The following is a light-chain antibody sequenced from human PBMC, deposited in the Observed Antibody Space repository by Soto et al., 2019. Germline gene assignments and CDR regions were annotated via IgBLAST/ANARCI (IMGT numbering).Light chain of an antibody. CDR3: QQYNSYRWT. CDR1: QSMSTD. V-gene: IGKV1-5*03. J-gene: IGKJ1*01. Sequence: DIQMTQSPSTLSASVGDRVTITCRASQSMSTDLAWYQQKPGKAPKLLIYKASSLASGVPSRFSGSGSGTDFTLTISSLQSDDVATYYCQQYNSYRWTFGLGPKVE. CDR2: KAS.